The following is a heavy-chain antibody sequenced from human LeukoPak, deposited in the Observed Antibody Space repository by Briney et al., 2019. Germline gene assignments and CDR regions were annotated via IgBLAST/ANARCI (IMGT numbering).Heavy chain of an antibody. J-gene: IGHJ6*03. Sequence: ASVKVSCKASGYTFTGYYMHWVRQAPGQGLEWMGWINPNSGGTNYAQKFQGRVTMTRDTSISTAYMELSRLRSDGTAVYYCARALYCSGGSCYPPSYYYYYYMDVWGKGTTVTISS. CDR3: ARALYCSGGSCYPPSYYYYYYMDV. D-gene: IGHD2-15*01. V-gene: IGHV1-2*02. CDR2: INPNSGGT. CDR1: GYTFTGYY.